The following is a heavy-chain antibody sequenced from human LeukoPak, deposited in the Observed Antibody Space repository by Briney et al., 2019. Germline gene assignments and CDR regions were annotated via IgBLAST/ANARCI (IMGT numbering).Heavy chain of an antibody. CDR1: GGSISSYY. Sequence: SETLSLTCTVSGGSISSYYWSWIRQPPGTGREWFGYIYYSGSTNYNPSLKSRVTISVDTSKNQFSLKLSSVTAADTAVYYCARRGYSYGLDYYYGMDVWGQGTTVTVSS. D-gene: IGHD5-18*01. CDR3: ARRGYSYGLDYYYGMDV. CDR2: IYYSGST. V-gene: IGHV4-59*08. J-gene: IGHJ6*02.